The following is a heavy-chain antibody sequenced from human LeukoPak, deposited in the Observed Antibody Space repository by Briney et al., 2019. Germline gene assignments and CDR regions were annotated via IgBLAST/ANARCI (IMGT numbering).Heavy chain of an antibody. CDR1: GFTFSSYA. CDR3: ATPGDILLWFGESPESY. J-gene: IGHJ4*02. D-gene: IGHD3-10*01. CDR2: ISGSGGST. V-gene: IGHV3-23*01. Sequence: GGSLRLSCAASGFTFSSYAMSWVRQAPGRGLEWVSAISGSGGSTYYADSVKGRFTISRDNSKNTLYLQMNSLRAEDTAVYCCATPGDILLWFGESPESYWGQGTLVTVSS.